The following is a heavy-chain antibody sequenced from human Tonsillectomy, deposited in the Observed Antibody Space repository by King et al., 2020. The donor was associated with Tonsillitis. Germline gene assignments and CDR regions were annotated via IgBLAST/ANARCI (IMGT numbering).Heavy chain of an antibody. Sequence: VQLVESGGGVVQPGRSLRLSCAASGFTFSSYGMHWVRQAPGKGLEWVAVIWYDGSNKYYADSVKGRFTISRDNSKNTLYLQMNSLRAEDTAVYYCARSHSRVVTVYFDYWGQGTLVTVSS. V-gene: IGHV3-33*08. CDR2: IWYDGSNK. CDR1: GFTFSSYG. CDR3: ARSHSRVVTVYFDY. J-gene: IGHJ4*02. D-gene: IGHD4-23*01.